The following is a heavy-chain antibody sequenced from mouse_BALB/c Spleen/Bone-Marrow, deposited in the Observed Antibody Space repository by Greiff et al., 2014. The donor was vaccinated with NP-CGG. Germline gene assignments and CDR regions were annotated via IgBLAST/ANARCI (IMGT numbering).Heavy chain of an antibody. D-gene: IGHD3-2*01. CDR1: GYSFTNYW. CDR3: ARAGDNSGACWFAY. J-gene: IGHJ3*01. CDR2: IDPSDSET. V-gene: IGHV1S127*01. Sequence: QVHVKQSGPQLVRPGASVKISCKASGYSFTNYWMHWVKQRPGQGLEWIGMIDPSDSETRLNQKFKDKATLTVDKSSSTAYMQLSSPTSEASAVYYCARAGDNSGACWFAYWGQGTLVTVSA.